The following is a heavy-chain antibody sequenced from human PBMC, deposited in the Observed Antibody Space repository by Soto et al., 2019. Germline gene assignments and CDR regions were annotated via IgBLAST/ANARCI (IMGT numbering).Heavy chain of an antibody. D-gene: IGHD3-3*01. Sequence: ASVKVSCKASGYTFTGYYMHWVRQAPGQGLEWMGWINPNSGGTNYAQKFQGWVTMTRDTSISTAYMELSRLRSGDTAVYYCARGSTIFGVVSWFDPWGQGTLVTVSS. V-gene: IGHV1-2*04. CDR1: GYTFTGYY. CDR2: INPNSGGT. CDR3: ARGSTIFGVVSWFDP. J-gene: IGHJ5*02.